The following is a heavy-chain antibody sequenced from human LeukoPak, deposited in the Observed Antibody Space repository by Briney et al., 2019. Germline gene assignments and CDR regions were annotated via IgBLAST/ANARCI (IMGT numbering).Heavy chain of an antibody. D-gene: IGHD1-26*01. CDR3: ARGAGGTYSYYFDS. J-gene: IGHJ4*02. V-gene: IGHV3-30*04. CDR1: GFTFSNYA. Sequence: PGGSLRLSCAASGFTFSNYAMHWVRQAPGKGLEWVSVISYEGSKKYYADSVKGRFTISRDNSKNTLYLQMNSLRAEDTAVYYCARGAGGTYSYYFDSWGQGTLVTVSS. CDR2: ISYEGSKK.